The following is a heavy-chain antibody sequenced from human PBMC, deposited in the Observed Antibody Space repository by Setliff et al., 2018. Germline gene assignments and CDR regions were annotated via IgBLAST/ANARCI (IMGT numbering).Heavy chain of an antibody. CDR1: GGSTSGGGYY. CDR3: ARSGYYSIDAFDI. CDR2: IYYSGST. J-gene: IGHJ3*02. D-gene: IGHD3-22*01. Sequence: PSETLSLTCTVSGGSTSGGGYYWSWIRQHPRKGLEWIGYIYYSGSTNYTPSLKSRVTLSVDTSRNHFSLKLNSVTAADTAVYYCARSGYYSIDAFDIRGQGTMVTVSS. V-gene: IGHV4-31*03.